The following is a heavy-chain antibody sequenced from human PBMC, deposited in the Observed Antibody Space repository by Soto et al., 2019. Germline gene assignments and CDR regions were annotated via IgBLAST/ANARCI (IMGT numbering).Heavy chain of an antibody. J-gene: IGHJ6*03. CDR1: GYSFTSYW. Sequence: GESLKISCKGSGYSFTSYWIGWVRQMPGKGLEWMGIIYPGDSDTRYSPSFQGQVTISADKSISTAYLQWSSLKASDTAMYYCASNTMAPDYSSSSSPPHYYYYYYMDVWGKGTTVTVSS. CDR3: ASNTMAPDYSSSSSPPHYYYYYYMDV. CDR2: IYPGDSDT. V-gene: IGHV5-51*01. D-gene: IGHD6-6*01.